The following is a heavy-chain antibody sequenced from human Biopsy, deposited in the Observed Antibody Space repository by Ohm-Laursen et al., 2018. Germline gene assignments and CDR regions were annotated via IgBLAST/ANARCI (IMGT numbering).Heavy chain of an antibody. CDR3: AREGTSVTFFGKISDYYFDF. Sequence: SVKVSCKASGYTFTNYAINWVRQAPGQGLEWLGGISVKTGNINYTQKLQGRVTMTTDTSTNTAYMELRSLRSDDTALYYCAREGTSVTFFGKISDYYFDFWGPGTVVTVSS. J-gene: IGHJ4*02. D-gene: IGHD3-3*01. CDR2: ISVKTGNI. CDR1: GYTFTNYA. V-gene: IGHV1-18*01.